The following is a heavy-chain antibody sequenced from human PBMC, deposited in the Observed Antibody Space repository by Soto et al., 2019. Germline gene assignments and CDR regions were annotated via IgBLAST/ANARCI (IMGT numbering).Heavy chain of an antibody. J-gene: IGHJ5*02. CDR2: ISHSGST. CDR3: ARARWPKAGYSSGKWFDP. V-gene: IGHV4-34*01. D-gene: IGHD6-19*01. CDR1: GGSFSGYY. Sequence: SETLSLTCAVYGGSFSGYYWSWIRQPPGKGLEWIGEISHSGSTNYNPSLKSRVTISVDTSKNQFSLKLSSVTAADTAVYYCARARWPKAGYSSGKWFDPWGQGTLVTVSS.